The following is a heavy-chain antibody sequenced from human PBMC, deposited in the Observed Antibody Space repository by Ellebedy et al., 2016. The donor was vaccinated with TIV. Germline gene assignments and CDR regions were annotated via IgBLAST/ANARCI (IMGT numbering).Heavy chain of an antibody. CDR3: ARGVIISKVAGSDY. J-gene: IGHJ4*02. Sequence: GGSLRLSXAASGFTFSSYSMNWVRQAPGKGLEWVSSISSSSSYIYYADSVKGRFTISRDNAKNSLYLQMNSLRAEDTAVYYCARGVIISKVAGSDYWGQGTLVTVSS. V-gene: IGHV3-21*01. D-gene: IGHD6-19*01. CDR1: GFTFSSYS. CDR2: ISSSSSYI.